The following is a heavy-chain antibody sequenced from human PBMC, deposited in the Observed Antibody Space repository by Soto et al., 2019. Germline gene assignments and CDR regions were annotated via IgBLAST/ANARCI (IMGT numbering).Heavy chain of an antibody. CDR2: INHSGST. CDR1: GGSFSGYY. D-gene: IGHD3-3*01. V-gene: IGHV4-34*01. Sequence: SETLSLTCAVYGGSFSGYYWSWIRQPPGKGLEWIGEINHSGSTNYNPSLKSRVTISVDTSKNQFSLKLSSVTAADTAVYYCARDWRLRFLEWLSPHSSGRDVWGQGTTVTVSS. J-gene: IGHJ6*02. CDR3: ARDWRLRFLEWLSPHSSGRDV.